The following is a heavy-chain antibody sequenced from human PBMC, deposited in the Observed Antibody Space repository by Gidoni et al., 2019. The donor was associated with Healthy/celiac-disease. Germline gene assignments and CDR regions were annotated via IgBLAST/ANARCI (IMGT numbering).Heavy chain of an antibody. V-gene: IGHV3-33*01. CDR3: ARGKPLGYYDFWSGRYGMDV. J-gene: IGHJ6*02. D-gene: IGHD3-3*01. CDR1: GFTFSSYG. Sequence: QVQLVESGGGVVQPGRSLRLSCAASGFTFSSYGMHWVRQAPGKGLEWVAVIWYDGSNKYYADSVKGRFTISRDNSKNTLYLQMNSLRAEDTAVYYCARGKPLGYYDFWSGRYGMDVWGQGTTVTVSS. CDR2: IWYDGSNK.